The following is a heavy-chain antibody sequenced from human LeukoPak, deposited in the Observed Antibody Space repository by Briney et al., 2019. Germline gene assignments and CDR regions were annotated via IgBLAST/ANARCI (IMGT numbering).Heavy chain of an antibody. CDR2: INSDGSST. J-gene: IGHJ6*02. Sequence: GGSLRLSCAASGFTFDDYGMSWVRQAPGKGLVWVSRINSDGSSTSYADSVKGRFTISRDNAKNTLYLQMNSLRAEDTAVYYCAKRPYMDVWGQGTTVTVSS. CDR3: AKRPYMDV. V-gene: IGHV3-74*01. CDR1: GFTFDDYG.